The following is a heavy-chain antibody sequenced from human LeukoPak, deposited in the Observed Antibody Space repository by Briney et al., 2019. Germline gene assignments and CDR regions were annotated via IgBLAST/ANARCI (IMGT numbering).Heavy chain of an antibody. Sequence: GGSLRLSCAASGFIFSNYVMGWVRQAPGKGLELVSSISDIGIGTYYADSVKGRFTIFRDNSKNILYLQMNSLRAEDTAIYYCAKRGGGTMFAFDIWGQGTMVTVS. D-gene: IGHD3-10*02. CDR3: AKRGGGTMFAFDI. CDR1: GFIFSNYV. J-gene: IGHJ3*02. V-gene: IGHV3-23*01. CDR2: ISDIGIGT.